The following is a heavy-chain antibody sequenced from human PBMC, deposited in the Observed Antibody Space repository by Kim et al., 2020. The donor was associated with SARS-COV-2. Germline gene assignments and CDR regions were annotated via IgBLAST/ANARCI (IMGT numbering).Heavy chain of an antibody. V-gene: IGHV3-74*01. J-gene: IGHJ4*02. CDR3: AREDYTNSWYSDY. Sequence: TYAESVKGRLTSSRDNAKNTQYLQINSLGAEDTAVYYCAREDYTNSWYSDYWGQGTLVTVSS. D-gene: IGHD6-13*01.